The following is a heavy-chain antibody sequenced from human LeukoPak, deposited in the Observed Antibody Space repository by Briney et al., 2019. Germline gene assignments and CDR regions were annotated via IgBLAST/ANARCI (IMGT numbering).Heavy chain of an antibody. CDR2: ISSSSSYI. V-gene: IGHV3-21*01. D-gene: IGHD5-12*01. CDR3: ARDPPGGGYVFDY. J-gene: IGHJ4*02. CDR1: GFTFSSYS. Sequence: GGSLRLSCAASGFTFSSYSMNWVRQAPGKGLEWVSSISSSSSYIYYADSVKGRFTISRDNAKNSLYLQMNSLRAEDTAVYYCARDPPGGGYVFDYWGQGTLVTVSS.